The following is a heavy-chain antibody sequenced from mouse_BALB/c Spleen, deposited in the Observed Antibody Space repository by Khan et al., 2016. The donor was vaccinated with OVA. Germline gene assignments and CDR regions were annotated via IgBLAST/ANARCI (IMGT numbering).Heavy chain of an antibody. D-gene: IGHD1-1*01. Sequence: DLVEPGASVKLSCKASGYTFTSYWISWIKQRPGQGLEWIGRIGPGSGSDYYNEIFKGKATLTVDTSSRTAYIQVSSLSSEDSAVXFCARSNYYCSGLYAMDYWGQGTSVTVSS. CDR2: IGPGSGSD. CDR3: ARSNYYCSGLYAMDY. CDR1: GYTFTSYW. J-gene: IGHJ4*01. V-gene: IGHV1S41*01.